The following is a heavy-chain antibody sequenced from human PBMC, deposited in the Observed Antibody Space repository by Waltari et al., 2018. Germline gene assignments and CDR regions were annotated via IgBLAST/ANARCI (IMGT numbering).Heavy chain of an antibody. D-gene: IGHD3-3*01. J-gene: IGHJ3*01. Sequence: VQLVQSGAEVNKPGGSVHVSCKASGCNFCAYVLHWVLQAPGQGLEWMGWIRPGNGNTAYSRKFQDKITLTRDTLGNTLYMDLSRLTSDDTAIYYCTRLISPDFFDTFDVWGQGTLVTVSS. CDR3: TRLISPDFFDTFDV. CDR2: IRPGNGNT. CDR1: GCNFCAYV. V-gene: IGHV1-3*01.